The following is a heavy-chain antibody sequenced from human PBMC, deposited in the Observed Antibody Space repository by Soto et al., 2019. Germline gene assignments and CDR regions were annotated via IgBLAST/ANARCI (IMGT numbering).Heavy chain of an antibody. Sequence: PGGSLRLSCTASGFTFSNHAMSWVRQAPGKGLEWVSSITDSGGRTYYADSVKGRFTISRDNSKNTLYVQMTSLRAEDTAVYYCAKAVWTGYWSVGYWGHGTLVTV. CDR2: ITDSGGRT. CDR1: GFTFSNHA. J-gene: IGHJ4*01. D-gene: IGHD3-3*01. CDR3: AKAVWTGYWSVGY. V-gene: IGHV3-23*01.